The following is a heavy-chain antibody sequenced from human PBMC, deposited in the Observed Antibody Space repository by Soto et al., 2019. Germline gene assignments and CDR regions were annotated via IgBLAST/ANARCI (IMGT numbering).Heavy chain of an antibody. CDR3: AVTGVGCFDD. V-gene: IGHV4-4*02. CDR1: GASVSTNKC. Sequence: PSDALSLTCAVCGASVSTNKCWSRVRQPPGKGLEWIGEVYHSGSTNCNPSLKSRVTISIDKAKNQCSVRWTCMTAAETAVYYCAVTGVGCFDDLSQRPLLTESS. J-gene: IGHJ4*02. CDR2: VYHSGST. D-gene: IGHD3-10*01.